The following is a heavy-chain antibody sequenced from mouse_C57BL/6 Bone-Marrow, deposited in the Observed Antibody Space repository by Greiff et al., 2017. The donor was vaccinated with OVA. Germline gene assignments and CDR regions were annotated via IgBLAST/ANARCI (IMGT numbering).Heavy chain of an antibody. D-gene: IGHD2-10*01. Sequence: QVQLQQPGAELVKPGASVKVSCKASGYTFTSYWMHWVKQRPGKGLEWIGRIHPSDSDTNYNEKFKGKATLTVDKSSSTAYMHLSSLTCEDSAVYYCASYYPAYYGGQGTTLTVSS. J-gene: IGHJ2*01. V-gene: IGHV1-74*01. CDR3: ASYYPAYY. CDR2: IHPSDSDT. CDR1: GYTFTSYW.